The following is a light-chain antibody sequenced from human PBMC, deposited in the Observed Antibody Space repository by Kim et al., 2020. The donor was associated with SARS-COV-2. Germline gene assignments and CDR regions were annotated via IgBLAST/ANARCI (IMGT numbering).Light chain of an antibody. CDR1: NIGSKS. CDR2: YVS. V-gene: IGLV3-21*04. J-gene: IGLJ2*01. Sequence: GKAARLTCGGNNIGSKSVHWYQQKPGQAPVLVIYYVSDRPSGIPERFSGSNSGNTATLTISRVEAGDEADYYCQVWDSSSDHPVVFGGGTQLTVL. CDR3: QVWDSSSDHPVV.